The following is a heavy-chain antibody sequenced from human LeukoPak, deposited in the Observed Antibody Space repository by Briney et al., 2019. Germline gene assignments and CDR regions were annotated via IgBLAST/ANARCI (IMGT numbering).Heavy chain of an antibody. V-gene: IGHV3-21*01. J-gene: IGHJ5*02. D-gene: IGHD6-19*01. CDR2: ISSSSSYI. CDR1: GFTFSSYS. CDR3: ARESSSGWVT. Sequence: GGSLRLSCAASGFTFSSYSMNWVRQAPGKGLEWVSSISSSSSYIYYADSVKGRFTISRDSAKNSLYLQMNSLRAEDTAVYYCARESSSGWVTWGQGTLVTVSS.